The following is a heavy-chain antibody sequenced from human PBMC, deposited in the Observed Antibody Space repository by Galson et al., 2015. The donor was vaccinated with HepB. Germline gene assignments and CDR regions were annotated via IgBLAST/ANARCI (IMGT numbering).Heavy chain of an antibody. J-gene: IGHJ6*02. CDR3: ARGMGDGNNLVRYYYYGLDV. CDR1: GGSFSSFA. V-gene: IGHV1-69*10. Sequence: SVKVSRKASGGSFSSFAISWVRQAPGQGLEWMGGIMPVFAIVNYAQKFQDRVTITADTSTRTTTAYMELSSLTSDDTAVYYCARGMGDGNNLVRYYYYGLDVWGQGTTVTVSS. CDR2: IMPVFAIV. D-gene: IGHD5-24*01.